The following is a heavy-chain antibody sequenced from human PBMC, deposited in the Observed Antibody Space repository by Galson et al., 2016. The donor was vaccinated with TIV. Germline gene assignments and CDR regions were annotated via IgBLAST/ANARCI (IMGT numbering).Heavy chain of an antibody. D-gene: IGHD3-22*01. V-gene: IGHV1-24*01. Sequence: SVKVSCKVSRYTLVEIAMHWVRRAPGKGLEWMGGFDPEAGGIIYAQKFQGRVTMTEGTSTDTAYMELSNLRSDDTAVYYCATVAWFPGLSLDSWGQGTLVIVSS. CDR3: ATVAWFPGLSLDS. CDR2: FDPEAGGI. J-gene: IGHJ4*02. CDR1: RYTLVEIA.